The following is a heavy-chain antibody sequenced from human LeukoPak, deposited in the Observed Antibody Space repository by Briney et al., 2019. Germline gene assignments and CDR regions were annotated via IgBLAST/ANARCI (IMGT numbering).Heavy chain of an antibody. V-gene: IGHV1-2*02. D-gene: IGHD2-2*01. CDR2: INPNSGGT. CDR3: VRDVPAATAGFDY. J-gene: IGHJ4*02. CDR1: GYTFTGYY. Sequence: GASVKVSCKASGYTFTGYYMHWVRQAPGQGLEWMGWINPNSGGTNYAQKFQGRVTMTRDTSITTAYMQLSRLRSDDTAVYYCVRDVPAATAGFDYWGQGTLVTVSS.